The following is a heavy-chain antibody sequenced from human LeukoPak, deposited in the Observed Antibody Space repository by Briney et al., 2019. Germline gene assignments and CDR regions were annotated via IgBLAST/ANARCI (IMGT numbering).Heavy chain of an antibody. J-gene: IGHJ3*02. V-gene: IGHV1-69*13. D-gene: IGHD2-21*01. CDR2: IIPIFGTA. Sequence: GASVKVSCKASGGTFSSYAISWVRQAPGQGLEWMGGIIPIFGTANYAQKFQGRVTITADESTSTAYMELSSLRSEDTAVCYCARKDCGGDCHRVLLGAFDIWGQGTMVTVSS. CDR3: ARKDCGGDCHRVLLGAFDI. CDR1: GGTFSSYA.